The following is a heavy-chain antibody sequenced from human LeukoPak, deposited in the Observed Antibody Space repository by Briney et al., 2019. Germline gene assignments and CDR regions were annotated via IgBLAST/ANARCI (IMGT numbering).Heavy chain of an antibody. Sequence: SETLSLTCTVSGGSITSSSYYWGWIRQPPGKGLEWIGSIYHSGSTYYNPSLKSRVTISVDTSKNQFSLKLSSVTAADTAVYYCARAIEVGAMTPFDYWGQGTLVTVSS. CDR2: IYHSGST. CDR3: ARAIEVGAMTPFDY. D-gene: IGHD1-26*01. V-gene: IGHV4-39*07. CDR1: GGSITSSSYY. J-gene: IGHJ4*02.